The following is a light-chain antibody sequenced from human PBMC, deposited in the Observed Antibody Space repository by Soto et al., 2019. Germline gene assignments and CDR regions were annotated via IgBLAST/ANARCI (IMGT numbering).Light chain of an antibody. J-gene: IGKJ5*01. CDR2: GAS. CDR1: QSVSSSY. V-gene: IGKV3D-15*01. CDR3: QQYNNWPIT. Sequence: EIVFTQSPGTLSLSRGERATLSCRASQSVSSSYLAWYQQKPGLAPRLLIYGASSRATGVPARFSGGASGTEFTLTISSLQSEDFAIYYCQQYNNWPITFGQGTRLEIK.